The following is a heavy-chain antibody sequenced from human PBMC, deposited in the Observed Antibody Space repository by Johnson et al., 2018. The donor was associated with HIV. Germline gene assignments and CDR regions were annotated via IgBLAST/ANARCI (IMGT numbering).Heavy chain of an antibody. Sequence: QLVESGGGLVQPGRSLRLSCAASGFTFDDYAMHWVRQAPGKGLEWVSGFRWNSGSIGYADSVKGRFTIFRDNAKNSLYLQMNSLGAEDTAVYYCARDNIVLMVGGAFDIWGQGTMVTVSS. V-gene: IGHV3-9*01. D-gene: IGHD2-8*01. J-gene: IGHJ3*02. CDR3: ARDNIVLMVGGAFDI. CDR1: GFTFDDYA. CDR2: FRWNSGSI.